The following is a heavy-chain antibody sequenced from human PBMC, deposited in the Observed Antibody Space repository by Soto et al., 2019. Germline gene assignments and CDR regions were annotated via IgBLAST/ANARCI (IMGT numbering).Heavy chain of an antibody. V-gene: IGHV4-61*01. J-gene: IGHJ4*02. Sequence: PSETLSLTCTVSGGSVSSGSYYWSWIRQPPGKGLEWIGYIYYSGSTNYNPSLKSRVTMSVDTSKNQFSLKLTSVTAADTAVYYCVRQGSIGVTGSDRWAQGKLVTVSS. CDR2: IYYSGST. D-gene: IGHD6-19*01. CDR1: GGSVSSGSYY. CDR3: VRQGSIGVTGSDR.